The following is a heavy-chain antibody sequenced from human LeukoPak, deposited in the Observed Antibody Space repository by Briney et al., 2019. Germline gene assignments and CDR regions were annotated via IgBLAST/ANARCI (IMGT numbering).Heavy chain of an antibody. J-gene: IGHJ3*02. CDR3: ARLGYDILTGYYQNAFDI. CDR2: INHSGST. Sequence: SETLSLTCAVYSGSFSGYYWSWIRQPPGKGLEWIGEINHSGSTNYNPSLKSRVTISVDTSKNQFSLKLSSVTAADTAVCYCARLGYDILTGYYQNAFDIWGQGTMVTVSS. V-gene: IGHV4-34*01. CDR1: SGSFSGYY. D-gene: IGHD3-9*01.